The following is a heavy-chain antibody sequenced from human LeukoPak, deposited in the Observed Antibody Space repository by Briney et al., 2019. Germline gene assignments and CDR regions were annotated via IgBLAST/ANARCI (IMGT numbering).Heavy chain of an antibody. V-gene: IGHV3-7*02. CDR1: GFTFSSFW. J-gene: IGHJ1*01. CDR3: ASLTYYFDSSGYYPGYFQH. CDR2: INQDGSGK. D-gene: IGHD3-22*01. Sequence: GGSLRLSCAASGFTFSSFWMSWVRQAPGKGLEWVANINQDGSGKYYVDSVRGRFTISRDNAKNSLYLQMNSLRAEDTAVYYCASLTYYFDSSGYYPGYFQHWGQGTLVTVSS.